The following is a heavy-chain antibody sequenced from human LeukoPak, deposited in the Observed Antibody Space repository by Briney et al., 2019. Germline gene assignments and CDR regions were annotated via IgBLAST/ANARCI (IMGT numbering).Heavy chain of an antibody. J-gene: IGHJ4*02. V-gene: IGHV3-48*03. Sequence: GPLRLSCAASGFTFSSYEMNWVRQAPGKGLEWVSYISSSGSTIYYAESLKGRFTISRDNAKNSLYLQMNSLRAEDTAVYYCARDNSWYSSGWYFDYWGQGTLVTASS. CDR1: GFTFSSYE. CDR2: ISSSGSTI. D-gene: IGHD6-19*01. CDR3: ARDNSWYSSGWYFDY.